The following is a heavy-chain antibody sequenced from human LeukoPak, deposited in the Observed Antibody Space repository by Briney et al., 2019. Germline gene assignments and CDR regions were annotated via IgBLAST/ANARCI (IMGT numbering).Heavy chain of an antibody. CDR3: ARHRGVSSSLTGMDV. V-gene: IGHV5-51*01. CDR2: IYPGDSDT. J-gene: IGHJ6*02. Sequence: GESLQISCKGSGYSFSYYWIGWVRQMPGKGLEWMGIIYPGDSDTRYSPSFQGQVTISADKSISTAYLQWSSLKASDTAMYYCARHRGVSSSLTGMDVWGQGTSVTVSS. D-gene: IGHD3-10*01. CDR1: GYSFSYYW.